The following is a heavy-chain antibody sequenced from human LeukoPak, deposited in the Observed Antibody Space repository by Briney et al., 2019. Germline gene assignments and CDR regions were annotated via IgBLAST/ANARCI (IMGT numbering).Heavy chain of an antibody. J-gene: IGHJ4*02. Sequence: ASVKVSCKASGYTFIDFHMHWVRRAPGQGLEWMGWINPKSGVTNYAQKFQGRVTLTRDTSISTAYMDLSRLTSNDTAVYYCTRDDIVGARDFDYWGQGTLVTVSS. CDR1: GYTFIDFH. CDR2: INPKSGVT. V-gene: IGHV1-2*02. D-gene: IGHD1-26*01. CDR3: TRDDIVGARDFDY.